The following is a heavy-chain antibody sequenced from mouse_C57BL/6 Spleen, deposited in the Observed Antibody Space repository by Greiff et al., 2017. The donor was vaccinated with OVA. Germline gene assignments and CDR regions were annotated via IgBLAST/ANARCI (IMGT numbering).Heavy chain of an antibody. V-gene: IGHV5-4*01. Sequence: EVQLMEPGGGLVKPGGSLKLSCAASGFTFSSYAMSWVRQTPEKRLEWVATISDGGSYTYYPDNVKGRSTLSRDTAKNNLYLQMSHLKSEDTAMDYCARYLGYRFFFAYWGQGTLVTVSA. CDR1: GFTFSSYA. CDR2: ISDGGSYT. CDR3: ARYLGYRFFFAY. D-gene: IGHD2-12*01. J-gene: IGHJ3*01.